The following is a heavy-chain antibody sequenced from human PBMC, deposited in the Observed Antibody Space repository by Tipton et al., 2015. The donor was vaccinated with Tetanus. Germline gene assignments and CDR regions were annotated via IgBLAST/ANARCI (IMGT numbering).Heavy chain of an antibody. Sequence: QLVQSGADVKKPGESLKISCQASGYNFSHHSIGWVRQMPGRGLEWMGIVDPRDSQATYGPSFQGQVTISADRSINVAYLQWGSLKASDSGMYYCARRRSAVLSGGYHWYFDLWGRGTLVGVS. J-gene: IGHJ2*01. CDR3: ARRRSAVLSGGYHWYFDL. CDR1: GYNFSHHS. CDR2: VDPRDSQA. D-gene: IGHD2-15*01. V-gene: IGHV5-51*01.